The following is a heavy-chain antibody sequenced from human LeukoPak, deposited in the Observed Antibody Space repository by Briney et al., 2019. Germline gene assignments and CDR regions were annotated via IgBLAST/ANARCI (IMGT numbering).Heavy chain of an antibody. Sequence: PSETPSLTCTVSGGSIRSTYYLWGWIRQPPGKGLEWIGSIHYTGSTNYNPSLKSRVTISVDTSKNQFSLNLTSVTAADTAVYYCARHGHHGDHDYWGQGTLVTVSS. CDR3: ARHGHHGDHDY. V-gene: IGHV4-39*01. CDR2: IHYTGST. J-gene: IGHJ4*02. D-gene: IGHD2-21*02. CDR1: GGSIRSTYYL.